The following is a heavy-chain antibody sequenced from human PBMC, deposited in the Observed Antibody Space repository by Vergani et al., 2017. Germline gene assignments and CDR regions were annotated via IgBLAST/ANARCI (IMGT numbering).Heavy chain of an antibody. Sequence: EVQLVQSGAEVKKPGESLKISCQIFGYSFTNYWIGWVRQMPGKGLEWMGIIHPADSDTRYSPSFQGQVTISVDKCISTAYLQRSSLRASDSAMYYCARLYGRDSSGSKYFDYWGQGTLVTVSS. CDR2: IHPADSDT. CDR1: GYSFTNYW. V-gene: IGHV5-51*01. J-gene: IGHJ4*02. CDR3: ARLYGRDSSGSKYFDY. D-gene: IGHD3-22*01.